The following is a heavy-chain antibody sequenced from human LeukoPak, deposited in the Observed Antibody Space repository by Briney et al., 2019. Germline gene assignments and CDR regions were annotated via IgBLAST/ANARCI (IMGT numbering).Heavy chain of an antibody. V-gene: IGHV3-23*01. CDR3: AKDRALGYTFDY. J-gene: IGHJ4*02. CDR1: GFTFSSYE. CDR2: ISGSGDST. D-gene: IGHD6-13*01. Sequence: GGSLRLSCAASGFTFSSYEMNWVRQAPGKGLEWVSAISGSGDSTDYADSVKGRFTISRDNSKNTLYLRMNSLRAEDTAVYYCAKDRALGYTFDYWGQGTLVTVSS.